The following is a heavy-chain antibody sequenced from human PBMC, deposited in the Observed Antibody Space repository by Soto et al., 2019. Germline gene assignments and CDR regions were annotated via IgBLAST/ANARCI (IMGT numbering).Heavy chain of an antibody. Sequence: ASVKVSCKASGYTFTNYGFSWVRQAPGQRLEWMGWISAYNGNRNYAQKLQGRVTMTTDTSTGTAYMELRSLRSDDTAVYYCARVTSSSSWNYYYYYGMDVWGQGTTVTVSS. CDR1: GYTFTNYG. CDR3: ARVTSSSSWNYYYYYGMDV. D-gene: IGHD6-13*01. V-gene: IGHV1-18*01. J-gene: IGHJ6*02. CDR2: ISAYNGNR.